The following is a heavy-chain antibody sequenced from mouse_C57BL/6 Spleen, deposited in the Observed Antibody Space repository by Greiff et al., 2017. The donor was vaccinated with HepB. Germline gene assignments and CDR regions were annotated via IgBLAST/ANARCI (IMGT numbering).Heavy chain of an antibody. V-gene: IGHV5-17*01. CDR2: ISSGSSTI. D-gene: IGHD1-1*01. CDR1: GFTFSDYG. Sequence: EVQGVESGGGLVKPGGSLQLSCAASGFTFSDYGMHWVRQAPEKGLEWVAYISSGSSTIYYADTVKGRFTISRDNAKNTLFLQMTSLRSEDTAMYYCASNYYGSSYYWGQGTTLTVSS. CDR3: ASNYYGSSYY. J-gene: IGHJ2*01.